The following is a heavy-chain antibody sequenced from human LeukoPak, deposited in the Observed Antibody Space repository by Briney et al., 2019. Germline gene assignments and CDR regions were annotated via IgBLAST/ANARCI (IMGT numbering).Heavy chain of an antibody. CDR3: AREGAGYRGLDFDYYYALDV. CDR2: INGNGGTT. D-gene: IGHD5-12*01. CDR1: GFNFDEHG. J-gene: IGHJ6*02. V-gene: IGHV3-20*04. Sequence: GESLRLSCEGSGFNFDEHGLTWVRQVPGKGLEWVAGINGNGGTTDYSDSVKGRFTISRDNAKKTIYLQMTTLRAEDTAFYYCAREGAGYRGLDFDYYYALDVWGQGTTVTVSS.